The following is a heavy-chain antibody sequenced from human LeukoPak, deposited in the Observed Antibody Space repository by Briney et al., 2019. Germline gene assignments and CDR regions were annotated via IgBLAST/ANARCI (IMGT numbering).Heavy chain of an antibody. CDR3: ARHALRFLEWNWFDP. CDR1: GGSISSYY. V-gene: IGHV4-59*08. CDR2: IYYSGST. J-gene: IGHJ5*02. D-gene: IGHD3-3*01. Sequence: KPSETLSLTCTVSGGSISSYYWSWIRQPPGKGLEWIGYIYYSGSTNYNPSLKSRVTISVDTSKNQFSLKLSSVTAADTAVYYCARHALRFLEWNWFDPWGQGTLVTVSS.